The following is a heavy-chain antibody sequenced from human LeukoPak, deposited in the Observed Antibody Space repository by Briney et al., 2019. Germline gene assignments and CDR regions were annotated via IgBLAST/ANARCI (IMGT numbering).Heavy chain of an antibody. CDR2: KTSNGGST. D-gene: IGHD3-10*01. CDR3: ARHGSITMVRGRLRYYYMDV. V-gene: IGHV3-64*01. Sequence: GGSLRLSCAAFGFNVSSYSMQWVRQAPGKGLEYVSAKTSNGGSTYYANSVKGRFTISRDNSKNTLYLQMGSMRAEDIGVYDCARHGSITMVRGRLRYYYMDVWGKGTTVTISS. J-gene: IGHJ6*03. CDR1: GFNVSSYS.